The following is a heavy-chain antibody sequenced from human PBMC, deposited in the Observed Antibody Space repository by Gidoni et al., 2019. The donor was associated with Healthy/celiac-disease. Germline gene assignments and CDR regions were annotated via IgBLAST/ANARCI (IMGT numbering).Heavy chain of an antibody. Sequence: QVQLVESGGGVFQPGRSLRLSCAASGFTFSSYGMHWVRQAPGTGLEWVAERWYDGRNKYYADSVKGRFTISRDNSKNTLYLQMNSLRAEDTAVYYCARDGEVYCSGGSCYDYWGQGTLGTVSS. D-gene: IGHD2-15*01. CDR2: RWYDGRNK. V-gene: IGHV3-33*01. J-gene: IGHJ4*02. CDR1: GFTFSSYG. CDR3: ARDGEVYCSGGSCYDY.